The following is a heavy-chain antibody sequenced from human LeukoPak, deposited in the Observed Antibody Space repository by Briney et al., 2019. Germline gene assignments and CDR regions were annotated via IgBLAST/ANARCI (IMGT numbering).Heavy chain of an antibody. V-gene: IGHV4-34*01. D-gene: IGHD2-2*01. Sequence: SETLSLTCAVYGGSFSGYYWSWIRQPPGKGLEWIGEINHSGSTNYNPSLKSRVTISVDTSKNQFSLKLSSVTAADTAVYYCARHRVVVVPAAMLAYYYYGMDVWGQGTTVTVSS. CDR3: ARHRVVVVPAAMLAYYYYGMDV. CDR2: INHSGST. J-gene: IGHJ6*02. CDR1: GGSFSGYY.